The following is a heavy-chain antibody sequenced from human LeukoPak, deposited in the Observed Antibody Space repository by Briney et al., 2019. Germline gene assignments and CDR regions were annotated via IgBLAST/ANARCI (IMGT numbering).Heavy chain of an antibody. V-gene: IGHV3-21*04. Sequence: GGSLRLSCAASGFTFSRNAMNWVRQAPGKGLEWVSFISSSSNYMSYADSVKGRFTISRDNAKNSLYLQMNSLRAEDTAIYYCARSLPYGTTWYGRSDFWGQGTLVTVSS. CDR2: ISSSSNYM. CDR1: GFTFSRNA. J-gene: IGHJ4*02. CDR3: ARSLPYGTTWYGRSDF. D-gene: IGHD6-13*01.